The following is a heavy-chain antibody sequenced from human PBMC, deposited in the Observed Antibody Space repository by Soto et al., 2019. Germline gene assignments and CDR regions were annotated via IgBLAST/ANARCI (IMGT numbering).Heavy chain of an antibody. Sequence: SVKVSCKASGCTFSSYTISWVRQAPGQGLEWMGRIIPILGIANYAQKFQGRVTITADKSTSTAYMELSSLRSEDTAVYYCAKAYSGSYYDYWGQGTLVTVSS. D-gene: IGHD1-26*01. J-gene: IGHJ4*02. CDR3: AKAYSGSYYDY. CDR2: IIPILGIA. CDR1: GCTFSSYT. V-gene: IGHV1-69*02.